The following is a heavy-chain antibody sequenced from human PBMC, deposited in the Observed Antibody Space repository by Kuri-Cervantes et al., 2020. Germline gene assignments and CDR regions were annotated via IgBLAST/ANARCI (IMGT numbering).Heavy chain of an antibody. Sequence: GGSLRLSCSVAGFTFGTHWMSWVRQAPGKGLEWVAVIWSDGSKKFYADSLKGRFSVSRDNSNNTLYLQMNSLRVEDTAVYYCAREDAAMARGVYHIDHWGQGLLVTVSS. V-gene: IGHV3-33*08. CDR2: IWSDGSKK. CDR1: GFTFGTHW. J-gene: IGHJ4*02. CDR3: AREDAAMARGVYHIDH. D-gene: IGHD5/OR15-5a*01.